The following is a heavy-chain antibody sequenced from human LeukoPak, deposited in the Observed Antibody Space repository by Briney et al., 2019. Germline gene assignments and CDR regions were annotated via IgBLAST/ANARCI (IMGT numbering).Heavy chain of an antibody. CDR3: ARGRDIVVVPAAGFGPWSDP. Sequence: SETLSLTCAVYGGSFSGYYWSWIRQPPGKGLEWIGEINHSGSTNYNPSLKSRVTISVDTSKNQFSLKLSSVTAADTAVYYCARGRDIVVVPAAGFGPWSDPGGQGPLVPVS. CDR2: INHSGST. CDR1: GGSFSGYY. V-gene: IGHV4-34*01. D-gene: IGHD2-2*01. J-gene: IGHJ5*02.